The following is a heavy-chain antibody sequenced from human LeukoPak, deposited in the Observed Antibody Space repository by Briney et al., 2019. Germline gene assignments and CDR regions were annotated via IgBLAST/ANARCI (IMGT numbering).Heavy chain of an antibody. CDR3: ARAPGQWLENF. CDR1: EFTFSGYS. CDR2: LSTSGTYM. J-gene: IGHJ4*02. V-gene: IGHV3-21*01. Sequence: GGSLRLSCAASEFTFSGYSMHWVRQAPGKGLEWVSSLSTSGTYMYYADSVKGRFTISRDNAKNSLYLQMNSLRAEDTAVYYCARAPGQWLENFWGQGTLVTVSS. D-gene: IGHD6-19*01.